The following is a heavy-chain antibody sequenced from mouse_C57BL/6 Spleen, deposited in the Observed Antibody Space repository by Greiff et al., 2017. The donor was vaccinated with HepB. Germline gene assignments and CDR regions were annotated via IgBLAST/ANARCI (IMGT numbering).Heavy chain of an antibody. D-gene: IGHD3-3*01. CDR2: IDPSDSYT. J-gene: IGHJ4*01. CDR3: ARLGQRAMDY. Sequence: QVQLKQPGAELVKPGASVKLSCKASGYTFTSYWMQWVKQRPGQGLEWIGEIDPSDSYTNYNQKFKGKATLTVDTSSSTAYMQLSSLTSEDSAVYYCARLGQRAMDYWGQGTSVTVSS. CDR1: GYTFTSYW. V-gene: IGHV1-50*01.